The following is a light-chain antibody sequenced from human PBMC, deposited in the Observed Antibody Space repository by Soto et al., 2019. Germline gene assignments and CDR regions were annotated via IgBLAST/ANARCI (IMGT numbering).Light chain of an antibody. CDR1: SSDIGSYNL. CDR3: CSYAGSSTSVL. V-gene: IGLV2-23*01. CDR2: EGS. Sequence: QSALTQPASVSGSPGQSITISCTVTSSDIGSYNLVSWYQQYPGKAPQLLIYEGSRRPSGVSNRFSGSKSGNTASLTISGLQAEDEADYYCCSYAGSSTSVLFGGGTKLTVL. J-gene: IGLJ2*01.